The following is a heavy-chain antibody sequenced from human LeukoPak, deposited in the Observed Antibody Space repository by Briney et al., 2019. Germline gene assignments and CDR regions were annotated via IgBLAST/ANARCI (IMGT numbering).Heavy chain of an antibody. D-gene: IGHD2-2*01. J-gene: IGHJ4*02. CDR3: ARGEVVPAAAPHY. CDR1: GFAFSNFA. V-gene: IGHV3-64*02. Sequence: PGGSLRLSCSASGFAFSNFALHWVPPAPGKVPEYISALTSNSLGTDYAVSVRDRFTVSRDNSKNTLYLQMGSLRAEDMAVYYCARGEVVPAAAPHYWGQGTLVTVSS. CDR2: LTSNSLGT.